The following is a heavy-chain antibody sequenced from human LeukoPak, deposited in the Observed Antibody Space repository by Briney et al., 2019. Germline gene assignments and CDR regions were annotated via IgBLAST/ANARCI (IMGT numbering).Heavy chain of an antibody. CDR2: IRSDGSNQ. CDR3: ARVFEWSFDC. Sequence: GGSLRLSCVASGFTFSHYGMHWIRQAPGKGLEWVTFIRSDGSNQYYADSVKGRFTISRDSSKNTLFLQMNGLRPEDTAVYYCARVFEWSFDCWGQGTLVTVSS. V-gene: IGHV3-30*02. J-gene: IGHJ4*02. CDR1: GFTFSHYG. D-gene: IGHD3-3*01.